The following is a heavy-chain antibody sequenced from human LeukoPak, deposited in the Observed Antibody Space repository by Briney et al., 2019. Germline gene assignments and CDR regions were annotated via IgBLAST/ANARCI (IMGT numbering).Heavy chain of an antibody. J-gene: IGHJ4*02. D-gene: IGHD6-13*01. CDR1: GFTFSSYG. CDR3: AKDSGYTSSWYFGDY. V-gene: IGHV3-23*01. CDR2: ISGSGGST. Sequence: PGGSPRLSCAASGFTFSSYGMSWVRQAPGKGLEWVSAISGSGGSTYYADSVKGRFTISRDNSKNTLYLQMNSLRAEDTAVYYCAKDSGYTSSWYFGDYWGQGTLVTVSS.